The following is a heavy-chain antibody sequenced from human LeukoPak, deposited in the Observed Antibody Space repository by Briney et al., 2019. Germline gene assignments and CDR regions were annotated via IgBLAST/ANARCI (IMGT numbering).Heavy chain of an antibody. J-gene: IGHJ3*02. CDR1: GFTFSSYS. D-gene: IGHD1-26*01. Sequence: GGSLRLSCAASGFTFSSYSMNWVRQAPGKGLEWVSSISSSSSYIYYADSVKGRFTISRDNAKNSLYLQMNSLRAEDTAVYYCASLIVGAPGDAFDIWGQGTMVTVSS. CDR3: ASLIVGAPGDAFDI. V-gene: IGHV3-21*01. CDR2: ISSSSSYI.